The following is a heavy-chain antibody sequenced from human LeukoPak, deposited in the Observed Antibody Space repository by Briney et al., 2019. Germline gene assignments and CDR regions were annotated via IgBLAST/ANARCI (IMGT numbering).Heavy chain of an antibody. CDR2: IYTSGST. D-gene: IGHD6-13*01. CDR3: ARDEGGGSSSWYCH. V-gene: IGHV4-4*07. Sequence: SETLSLTCTVSGGSLSRYYWSWIREPAGKGLEWIGRIYTSGSTNYNPSLKSRVTMSVDTSKNQISLKLSSVTAADTAVYYCARDEGGGSSSWYCHWGQGTLVTVSS. J-gene: IGHJ4*02. CDR1: GGSLSRYY.